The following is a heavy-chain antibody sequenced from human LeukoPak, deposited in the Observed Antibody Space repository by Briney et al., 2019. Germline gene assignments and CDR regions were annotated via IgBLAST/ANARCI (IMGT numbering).Heavy chain of an antibody. CDR3: ARDHLTYSSSWYSQPGIAVA. CDR1: GGSISSGSYY. D-gene: IGHD6-13*01. Sequence: PSETLSLTCTVSGGSISSGSYYWGWIRQPPGKGLEWIGSIYYSGSTYYNPSLKSRVTISVDTSKNQFSLKLSSVTAADTAVYYCARDHLTYSSSWYSQPGIAVAWGQGTLVTVSS. J-gene: IGHJ4*02. CDR2: IYYSGST. V-gene: IGHV4-39*07.